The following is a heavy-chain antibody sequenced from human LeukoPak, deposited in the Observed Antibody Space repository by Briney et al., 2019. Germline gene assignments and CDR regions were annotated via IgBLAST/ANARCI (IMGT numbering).Heavy chain of an antibody. D-gene: IGHD4-17*01. CDR1: GYTFTSYA. J-gene: IGHJ4*02. V-gene: IGHV1-3*03. Sequence: GASVKVSCKASGYTFTSYAMHWVRQAPGQRLEWMGWINAGNGNTKYSQEFQGRVTITRDTSASTAYMELSSLRSEDMAVYYCARIAIYGDYGALDYWGQGTLVTVSS. CDR3: ARIAIYGDYGALDY. CDR2: INAGNGNT.